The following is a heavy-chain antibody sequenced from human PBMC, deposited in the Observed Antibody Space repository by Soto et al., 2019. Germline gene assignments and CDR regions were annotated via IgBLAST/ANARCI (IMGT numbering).Heavy chain of an antibody. D-gene: IGHD6-13*01. CDR3: ARGGRYNSSSWYPPAYYYYYYGMDV. Sequence: GGSLRLSCAASGFNFSSYAMHWVRQAPGKGLEWVAVMSYDGSNKYYADSVKGRFTISRDNSKNTLYLQMNSVRAEDTAVYYCARGGRYNSSSWYPPAYYYYYYGMDVWGQGTTVTVSS. CDR1: GFNFSSYA. CDR2: MSYDGSNK. J-gene: IGHJ6*02. V-gene: IGHV3-30-3*01.